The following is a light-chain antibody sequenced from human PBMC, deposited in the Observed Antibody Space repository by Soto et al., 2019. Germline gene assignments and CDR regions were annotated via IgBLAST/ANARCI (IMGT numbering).Light chain of an antibody. J-gene: IGLJ3*02. CDR3: SSDVSGYSLGV. CDR2: EVN. Sequence: QSALTQPASVSGSPGQSITISCTGTSSDIGGYNFVSWYQHHPGKAPKLMIYEVNNRPSGVSSRFSGSKSANTASLTISGLQPEDEADYFCSSDVSGYSLGVFGGGTKLTVL. V-gene: IGLV2-14*01. CDR1: SSDIGGYNF.